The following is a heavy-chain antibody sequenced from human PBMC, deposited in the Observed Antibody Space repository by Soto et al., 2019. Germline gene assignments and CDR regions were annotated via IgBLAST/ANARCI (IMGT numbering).Heavy chain of an antibody. CDR2: IFYSGTT. CDR3: ARSVFP. V-gene: IGHV4-31*03. J-gene: IGHJ5*02. CDR1: GGSISRGGYY. Sequence: SETLSLTCTVSGGSISRGGYYWSWIRQHPGKGLEWIEYIFYSGTTYYNPSLKSRVTISVDTSKNQFSLKLSSVTAADSSVYYCARSVFPWGQGTLVTVSS.